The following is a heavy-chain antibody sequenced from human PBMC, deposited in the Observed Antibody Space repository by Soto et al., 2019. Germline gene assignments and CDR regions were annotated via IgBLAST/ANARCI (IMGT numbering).Heavy chain of an antibody. CDR1: GYTFTDYY. Sequence: GASVKVSCKASGYTFTDYYIHWVRQAPGRGLEWMGWINPTSGDTNDAQKFQGRVTMTRDTSFSTAYMELSSLRSDDTALYYCARDSFYDYWGQGTLVTVSS. V-gene: IGHV1-2*02. CDR2: INPTSGDT. J-gene: IGHJ4*02. CDR3: ARDSFYDY.